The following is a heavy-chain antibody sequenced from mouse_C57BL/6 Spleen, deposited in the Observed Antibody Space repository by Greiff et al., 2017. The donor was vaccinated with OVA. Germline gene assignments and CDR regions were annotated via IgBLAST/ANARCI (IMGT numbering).Heavy chain of an antibody. CDR2: IDPSDSHT. J-gene: IGHJ1*03. CDR1: GYTFTSYW. CDR3: ARRRTGYFDV. V-gene: IGHV1-69*01. Sequence: QVQLQQPGAELVMPGASVKLSCKASGYTFTSYWMHWVKQRPGQGLEWIGEIDPSDSHTNYNQKFKGKSTLTVDKSSSTAYMQLSSLTSEDSAVYYCARRRTGYFDVWGTGTTVTVSS.